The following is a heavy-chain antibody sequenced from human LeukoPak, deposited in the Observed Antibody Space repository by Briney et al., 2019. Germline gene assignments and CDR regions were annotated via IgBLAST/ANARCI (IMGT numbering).Heavy chain of an antibody. CDR1: GYTLTELS. CDR3: ATSRIMITFGGVTDAFDI. CDR2: FDPEDGET. J-gene: IGHJ3*02. V-gene: IGHV1-24*01. Sequence: GPSVKVSCKVSGYTLTELSMHWVRQAPGKGLEWMGGFDPEDGETIYAQKFQGRVTMTEDTSTDTAYMELSSLRSEDTAVYYCATSRIMITFGGVTDAFDIWGQGTMVTVSS. D-gene: IGHD3-16*01.